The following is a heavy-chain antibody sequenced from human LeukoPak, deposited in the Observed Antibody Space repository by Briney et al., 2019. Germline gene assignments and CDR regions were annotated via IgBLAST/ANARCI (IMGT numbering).Heavy chain of an antibody. CDR1: GYTFTGYH. V-gene: IGHV1-2*06. D-gene: IGHD6-13*01. CDR2: INPYSGDR. Sequence: ASVKVSCKASGYTFTGYHIHWVRQAPGQGLEWMGRINPYSGDRNFEQKFQGRVTMTRDTSITTAYMDLSSLTPDDTAVYFCARDQGSLTRSWYTGYWGQGTQVTVSS. J-gene: IGHJ4*02. CDR3: ARDQGSLTRSWYTGY.